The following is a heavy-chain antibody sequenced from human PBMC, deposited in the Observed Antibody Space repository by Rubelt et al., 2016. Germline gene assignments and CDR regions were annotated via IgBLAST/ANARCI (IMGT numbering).Heavy chain of an antibody. CDR2: FNNNADST. V-gene: IGHV3-64D*08. Sequence: EVQLVESGGGLVQPGGSLRLSCSASGFTFSGYAMHWVRQAPGKGLEYVSGFNNNADSTYYADSVKGRFTISRDNSKNTLYLQMSSLRGEDRAVYYCVKDRGAVAREFDNWGQGSLVTVSS. CDR1: GFTFSGYA. CDR3: VKDRGAVAREFDN. J-gene: IGHJ4*02. D-gene: IGHD6-19*01.